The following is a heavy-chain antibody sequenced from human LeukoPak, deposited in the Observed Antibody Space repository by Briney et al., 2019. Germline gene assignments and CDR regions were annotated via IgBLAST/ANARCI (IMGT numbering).Heavy chain of an antibody. J-gene: IGHJ6*02. CDR1: GFTFSSYA. V-gene: IGHV3-30-3*01. CDR2: ISYDGSNK. Sequence: PGGSLRLSCAASGFTFSSYAMHWVRQAPGKGLEWVAVISYDGSNKYYADSVKGRFTISRDNSKNALYLQMNSLRAEDTAVCYCARDLGGNYYYYYGMDVWGQGTTVTVSS. D-gene: IGHD3-10*01. CDR3: ARDLGGNYYYYYGMDV.